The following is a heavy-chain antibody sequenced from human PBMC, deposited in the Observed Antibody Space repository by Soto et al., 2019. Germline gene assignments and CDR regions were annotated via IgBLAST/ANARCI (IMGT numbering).Heavy chain of an antibody. CDR2: ISWNSDSI. CDR1: GFIFDDFA. D-gene: IGHD3-3*01. V-gene: IGHV3-9*01. J-gene: IGHJ5*02. Sequence: EAQLVESGGGLVQPGRSLRLSCAGSGFIFDDFAIHWVRQAPGKGLEWVSGISWNSDSIGYADSVKGRFTISRDNAKNSLYLQMNSLRVEDTALYYCTKVGGLYDFWSGPLHLDLWGQGTLVTVSS. CDR3: TKVGGLYDFWSGPLHLDL.